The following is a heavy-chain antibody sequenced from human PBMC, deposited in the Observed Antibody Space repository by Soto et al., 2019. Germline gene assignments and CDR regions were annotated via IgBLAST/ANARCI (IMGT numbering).Heavy chain of an antibody. CDR1: GYTFTRYG. J-gene: IGHJ6*02. CDR2: INTYNGNT. V-gene: IGHV1-18*01. Sequence: QVQLVQSGAEVKNPGASVKVSCKASGYTFTRYGIGWARQAPGQGLEWMGWINTYNGNTNYAQNVQGRVTLTTDTSTSTAYMELRSLRSNXXXXXXXXXXXXXXXXXXXXXXXQGTTVIVSS. CDR3: XXXXXXXXXXXXXX.